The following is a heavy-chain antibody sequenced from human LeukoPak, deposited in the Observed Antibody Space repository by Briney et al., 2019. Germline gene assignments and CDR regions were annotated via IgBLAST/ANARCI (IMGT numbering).Heavy chain of an antibody. CDR2: ISSSGSTI. CDR1: GFTFSDYY. Sequence: GGSLRLSCAASGFTFSDYYMSWIRRAPGKGLEWVSYISSSGSTIYCADSVKGRFTISRDNAKNSLYLQMNSLRAEDTAVYYSARDHLYYYDSSGHFDYWGQGTLVTVSS. CDR3: ARDHLYYYDSSGHFDY. V-gene: IGHV3-11*04. D-gene: IGHD3-22*01. J-gene: IGHJ4*02.